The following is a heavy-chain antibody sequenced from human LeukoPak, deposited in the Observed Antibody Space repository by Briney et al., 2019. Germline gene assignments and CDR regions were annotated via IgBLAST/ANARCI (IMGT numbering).Heavy chain of an antibody. CDR2: ISTSGDTT. J-gene: IGHJ3*02. D-gene: IGHD3-22*01. CDR1: GFTFSSYG. CDR3: AKDRRPTYYSDSSGYYFRDAFNI. Sequence: GGSLRLSCAASGFTFSSYGMSWVRQAPGKGLEWVSAISTSGDTTYYADSVKGRFTISRDNSKNTLYLQMNSLRAEDTAVYYCAKDRRPTYYSDSSGYYFRDAFNIWGQGTVVTVSS. V-gene: IGHV3-23*01.